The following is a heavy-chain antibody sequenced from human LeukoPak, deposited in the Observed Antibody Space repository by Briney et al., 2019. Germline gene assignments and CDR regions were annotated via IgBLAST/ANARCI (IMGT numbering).Heavy chain of an antibody. CDR2: INHSGST. V-gene: IGHV4-34*01. J-gene: IGHJ6*03. CDR1: GGSFSGYY. Sequence: SETLSLTCAVYGGSFSGYYWSWIRQPPGKGLEWIGEINHSGSTNYNPSLKSRVTISIDTSKNQFSLKLSSVTAADTAVYYCAVEGYSNYNLYYYMDVWGKGTTVTISS. D-gene: IGHD4-11*01. CDR3: AVEGYSNYNLYYYMDV.